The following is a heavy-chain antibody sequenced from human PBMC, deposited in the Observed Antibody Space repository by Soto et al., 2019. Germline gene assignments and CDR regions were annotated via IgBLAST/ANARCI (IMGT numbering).Heavy chain of an antibody. V-gene: IGHV4-39*01. CDR1: GGSISSSSYY. D-gene: IGHD1-26*01. J-gene: IGHJ6*02. CDR2: IYYSGST. CDR3: AVREYYYYGMAV. Sequence: SETLSLTCTVSGGSISSSSYYWGWIRQPPGKGLEWIGSIYYSGSTYYNPSLKSRVTISVDTSKNQFSLKLSSVTAADTAVYYCAVREYYYYGMAVWGQGTTVTVS.